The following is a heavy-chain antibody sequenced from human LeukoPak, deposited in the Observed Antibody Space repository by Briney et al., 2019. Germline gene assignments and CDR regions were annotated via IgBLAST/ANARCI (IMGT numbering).Heavy chain of an antibody. V-gene: IGHV3-20*04. D-gene: IGHD3-10*01. CDR1: GFTFDDYG. CDR2: INWNGDTI. J-gene: IGHJ3*02. Sequence: GGSLRLSCAASGFTFDDYGMTWVRQAPGKGLEWVSGINWNGDTIGYADSVKGRFTISRDNAKNSLYLQMNSLRAEDTAVYYCASLTMVRGSKKGGDAFDIWGQGTMVTVSS. CDR3: ASLTMVRGSKKGGDAFDI.